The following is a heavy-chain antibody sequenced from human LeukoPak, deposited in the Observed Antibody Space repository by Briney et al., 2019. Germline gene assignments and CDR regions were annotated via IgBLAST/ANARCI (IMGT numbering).Heavy chain of an antibody. Sequence: GGSLRLSCAASGFTFSSYAMSWVRQAPGKGLEWVSGINSSGGSTYYADSVEGRFTIPRDNSKNTVYLQMNSLRAEDTAVYYCAKGKYSSGWYIDYWGQGTLVTVSS. CDR3: AKGKYSSGWYIDY. V-gene: IGHV3-23*01. CDR2: INSSGGST. CDR1: GFTFSSYA. J-gene: IGHJ4*02. D-gene: IGHD6-19*01.